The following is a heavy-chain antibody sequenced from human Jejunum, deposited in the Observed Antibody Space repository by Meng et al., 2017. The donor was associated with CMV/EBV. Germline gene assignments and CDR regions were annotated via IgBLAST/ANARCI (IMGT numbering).Heavy chain of an antibody. J-gene: IGHJ5*02. CDR1: GYY. V-gene: IGHV1-2*02. CDR2: INPNSGGT. CDR3: ARDQGDFWSGYYGNNWFDP. D-gene: IGHD3-3*01. Sequence: GYYLHWVRQAPGQGLEWMGWINPNSGGTNYAQKFQGRVTMTRDTSISTAYMELNRLRSDDTAVYYCARDQGDFWSGYYGNNWFDPWGQGTLVTVSS.